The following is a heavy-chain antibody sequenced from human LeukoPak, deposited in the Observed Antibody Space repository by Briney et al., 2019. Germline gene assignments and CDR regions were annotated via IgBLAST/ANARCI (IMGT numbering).Heavy chain of an antibody. CDR1: GFTFSSYT. J-gene: IGHJ4*02. V-gene: IGHV3-64D*06. Sequence: GGSLRLSCSASGFTFSSYTIHWVRQAPGKGLEFVSAITNNGGNTYYADSVKGRFTISRDNFKNTVYLQMSSLRAEDTAVYYCVIVRGYFDSSGSDYWGQGTLVTVSS. CDR3: VIVRGYFDSSGSDY. D-gene: IGHD3-9*01. CDR2: ITNNGGNT.